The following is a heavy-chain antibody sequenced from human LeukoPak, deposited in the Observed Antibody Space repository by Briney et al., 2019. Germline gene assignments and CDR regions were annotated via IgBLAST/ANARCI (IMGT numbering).Heavy chain of an antibody. CDR2: IIPIFGTA. CDR3: ARAPRIAARRGDYYYYYMDV. CDR1: GYTFTGYY. Sequence: GASVKVSCKASGYTFTGYYMHWVRQAPGQGLEWMGGIIPIFGTANYAQKFQGRVTITTDESTSTAYMELSSLRSEDTAVYYCARAPRIAARRGDYYYYYMDVWGKGTTVTVSS. V-gene: IGHV1-69*05. J-gene: IGHJ6*03. D-gene: IGHD6-6*01.